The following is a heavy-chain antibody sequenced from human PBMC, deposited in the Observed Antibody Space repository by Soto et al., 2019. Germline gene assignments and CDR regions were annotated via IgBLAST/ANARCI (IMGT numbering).Heavy chain of an antibody. CDR2: IGDAGDIT. V-gene: IGHV3-23*01. CDR3: ARDRRRADYYYMDV. Sequence: EVQVLESGGGLVQPGGSLRLSCTASGFTFRNYAMCWVRQAPGKGLEWVSGIGDAGDITYHADSVKGRFTISRDNSKNTLHLQMNSLRAEDTAVYYCARDRRRADYYYMDVWGKGTTVTVSS. J-gene: IGHJ6*03. CDR1: GFTFRNYA.